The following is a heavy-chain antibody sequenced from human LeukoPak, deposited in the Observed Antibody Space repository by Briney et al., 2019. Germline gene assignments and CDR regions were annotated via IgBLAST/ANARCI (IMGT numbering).Heavy chain of an antibody. J-gene: IGHJ5*02. CDR1: GGSISSYY. D-gene: IGHD3-10*01. CDR2: IYYSGST. Sequence: PSETLSLTCTVSGGSISSYYWSWIRQPPGKGLEWIGYIYYSGSTNYNPSLKSRVTISVDTSKNQFSLKLSSVTAADTAVYYCAREPPDPYYGSGSGWFDPWGQGTLVTVSP. CDR3: AREPPDPYYGSGSGWFDP. V-gene: IGHV4-59*01.